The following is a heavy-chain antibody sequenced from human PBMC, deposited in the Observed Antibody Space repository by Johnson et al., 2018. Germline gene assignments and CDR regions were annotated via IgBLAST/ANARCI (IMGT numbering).Heavy chain of an antibody. J-gene: IGHJ3*01. V-gene: IGHV3-9*01. CDR2: ISWNSGII. Sequence: EVQLLESGGGLVQPGRSXRLSCAASGFTFDDYAMHWVRQAPGTGLEWVSGISWNSGIIGYGDSVKGRFPISRANAKNSLYLQMNSLRTADTALYYCVKDMGGSWSYFAFDVWGQGTMVTVSS. D-gene: IGHD3-16*01. CDR3: VKDMGGSWSYFAFDV. CDR1: GFTFDDYA.